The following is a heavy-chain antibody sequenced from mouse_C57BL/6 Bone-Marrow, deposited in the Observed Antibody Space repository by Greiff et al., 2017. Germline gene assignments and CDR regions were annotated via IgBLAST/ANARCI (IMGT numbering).Heavy chain of an antibody. J-gene: IGHJ3*01. D-gene: IGHD2-14*01. CDR1: GFNIKDDY. Sequence: EVQLQEPGAELVRPGASVKLSCTASGFNIKDDYMHWVKQRPEQGLEWIGWIDPATGDTEYAPKFQGTATITADTSSNPAYLQLSSLTSDDTAVYYCKKEYDGAWFAYWGQGTLVTVSA. V-gene: IGHV14-4*01. CDR3: KKEYDGAWFAY. CDR2: IDPATGDT.